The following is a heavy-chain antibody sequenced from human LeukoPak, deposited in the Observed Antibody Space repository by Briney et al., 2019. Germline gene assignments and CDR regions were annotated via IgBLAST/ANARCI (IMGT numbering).Heavy chain of an antibody. CDR1: GFTFSNAW. CDR3: TRVVVLGANRYFDY. V-gene: IGHV3-15*01. D-gene: IGHD1-26*01. Sequence: GGSLRLSCAASGFTFSNAWMSWVRQAPGKGLEWVGRIKSKTDGGTTASAAPVKGRFTISRDDSKNTLYLQMNRLRVDDTAVYYCTRVVVLGANRYFDYWGQGTLVTVSS. J-gene: IGHJ4*02. CDR2: IKSKTDGGTT.